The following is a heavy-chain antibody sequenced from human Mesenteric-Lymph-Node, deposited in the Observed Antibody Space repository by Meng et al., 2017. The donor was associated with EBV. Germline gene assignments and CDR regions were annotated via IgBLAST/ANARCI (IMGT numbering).Heavy chain of an antibody. CDR3: ARKTTVGYDS. CDR1: GGSFSGYY. V-gene: IGHV4-34*01. J-gene: IGHJ5*01. Sequence: QVQLQQWGAGLLKPSXTLSLTCAVYGGSFSGYYWSWIRQPPGKGLEWIGEINHSGSTNYNPSLKSRVTISVDTSKNQFSLKLSSVTAADTAVYYCARKTTVGYDSWGQGTLVTVSS. CDR2: INHSGST. D-gene: IGHD4-17*01.